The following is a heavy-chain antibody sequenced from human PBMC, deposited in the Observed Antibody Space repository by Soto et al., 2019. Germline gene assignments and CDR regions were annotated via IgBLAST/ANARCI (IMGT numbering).Heavy chain of an antibody. Sequence: GGSLRLSCAVSSYAMHWIRQAPGKGLEWVAVIWSDGSNEQHADSVKGRFTISRDNSKNTLYLHMNSLRAEDTAVYYCASSSWCSGGACHPYYYYYMDVWGKGTTVTVSS. CDR2: IWSDGSNE. D-gene: IGHD2-15*01. V-gene: IGHV3-33*01. CDR1: SSYA. J-gene: IGHJ6*03. CDR3: ASSSWCSGGACHPYYYYYMDV.